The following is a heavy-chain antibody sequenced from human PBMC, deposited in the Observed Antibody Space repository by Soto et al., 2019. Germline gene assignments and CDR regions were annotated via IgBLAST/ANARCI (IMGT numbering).Heavy chain of an antibody. V-gene: IGHV3-23*01. Sequence: GGSLRLSCAASGFTFSSYAMSWVRQAPGKGLEWVSAISGSGGSTYYADSVKGRFTISRDNSKNTLYLQMNSLRAEDTAVYYCAKGIPYYYGSGVNNWFDPWGQGTLVTVSS. CDR2: ISGSGGST. CDR3: AKGIPYYYGSGVNNWFDP. CDR1: GFTFSSYA. J-gene: IGHJ5*02. D-gene: IGHD3-10*01.